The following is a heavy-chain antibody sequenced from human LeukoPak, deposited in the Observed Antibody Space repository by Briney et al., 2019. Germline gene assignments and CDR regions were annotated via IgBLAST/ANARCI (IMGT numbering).Heavy chain of an antibody. CDR1: GYTFTSYA. CDR3: ARAYYGSGSYFY. D-gene: IGHD3-10*01. V-gene: IGHV1-3*01. J-gene: IGHJ4*02. CDR2: INAGNGNT. Sequence: GASVKVSCKASGYTFTSYAMHWVRQAPGQRLEWMGWINAGNGNTKYSQKFQGRVTITRDTSANTAYMELSSLRSEDTAVYYCARAYYGSGSYFYWGQGTLVTVSS.